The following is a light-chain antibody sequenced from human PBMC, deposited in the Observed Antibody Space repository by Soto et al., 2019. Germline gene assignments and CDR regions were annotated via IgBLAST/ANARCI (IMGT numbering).Light chain of an antibody. CDR1: SSDVGTYNL. CDR2: EGN. V-gene: IGLV2-23*01. CDR3: CSYATGSTYI. J-gene: IGLJ1*01. Sequence: QAVVTQPASVSGSPGQSITISCTGTSSDVGTYNLVSWYQQHPGEAPKLIIYEGNQRPSGVSNRFSGSRSGNTASLTISGLQAEDEADYFCCSYATGSTYIFGTGTKVTVL.